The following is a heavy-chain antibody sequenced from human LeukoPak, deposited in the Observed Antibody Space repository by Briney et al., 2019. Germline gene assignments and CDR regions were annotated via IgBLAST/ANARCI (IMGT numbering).Heavy chain of an antibody. CDR2: IYYNGST. V-gene: IGHV4-59*01. CDR1: GGSISSYY. D-gene: IGHD3-10*01. CDR3: ARSGSGSYFDY. Sequence: PSETLSLTCTVSGGSISSYYWRWLRQPPGKGREWMGYIYYNGSTNYNPSLKSRVTISVDTSKNHFSLKLTSVTAADTAVYYRARSGSGSYFDYWGQGTLVTVSS. J-gene: IGHJ4*02.